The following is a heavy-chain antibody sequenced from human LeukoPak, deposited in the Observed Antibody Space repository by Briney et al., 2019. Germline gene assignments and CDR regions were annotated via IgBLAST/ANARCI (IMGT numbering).Heavy chain of an antibody. Sequence: GGSLRLSCAASGFTFSSYSMNWVRQAPGKGLEWVSYISSSSSTIYYADSVKGRFTISRDNAKNSLYLQMNSLRAEDTAVYYCARDGPGYDFWSGYYKDYYYYMDVWGKGTTVTVSS. V-gene: IGHV3-48*01. J-gene: IGHJ6*03. D-gene: IGHD3-3*01. CDR2: ISSSSSTI. CDR3: ARDGPGYDFWSGYYKDYYYYMDV. CDR1: GFTFSSYS.